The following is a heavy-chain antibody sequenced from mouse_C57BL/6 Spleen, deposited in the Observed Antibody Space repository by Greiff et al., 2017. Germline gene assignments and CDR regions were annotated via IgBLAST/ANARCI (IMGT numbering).Heavy chain of an antibody. D-gene: IGHD1-1*01. CDR1: GFTFTDYY. CDR3: ARYRTTVGNYFDY. Sequence: EVKLMESGGGLVQPGGSLSLSCAASGFTFTDYYMSWVRQPPGKALEWLGFIRNKANGYTTEYSASVKGRFTISRDNSQSILYLQMNALRAEDSATYYCARYRTTVGNYFDYWGQGTTLTVSS. CDR2: IRNKANGYTT. V-gene: IGHV7-3*01. J-gene: IGHJ2*01.